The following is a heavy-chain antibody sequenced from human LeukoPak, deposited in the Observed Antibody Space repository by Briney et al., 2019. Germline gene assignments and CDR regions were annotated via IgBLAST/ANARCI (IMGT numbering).Heavy chain of an antibody. CDR1: GFTNYW. D-gene: IGHD1-1*01. CDR3: ARHTLWRFDY. V-gene: IGHV3-7*01. CDR2: INQDGGTG. Sequence: GGSRRLSCAAYGFTNYWLTWVRQAPGKGLEWVANINQDGGTGYYVDSMKGRFTISRDNAKNLVYLQINSLRAEDTAVYFCARHTLWRFDYWGQGALVTVSS. J-gene: IGHJ4*02.